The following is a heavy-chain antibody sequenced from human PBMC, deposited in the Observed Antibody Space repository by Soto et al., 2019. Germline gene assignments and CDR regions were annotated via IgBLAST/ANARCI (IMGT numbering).Heavy chain of an antibody. J-gene: IGHJ3*02. CDR3: ARDRDDIFIGHKISHAFDI. V-gene: IGHV3-20*04. CDR1: GFTFEDYG. CDR2: ISWNGGAT. D-gene: IGHD3-9*01. Sequence: GGSLRVSCGASGFTFEDYGMSWVRQVPGKGLEWVSGISWNGGATVDADSVRGRFTISRDNARNSLYLEMNSLRAEDTALYYCARDRDDIFIGHKISHAFDIWGQGTMVTVS.